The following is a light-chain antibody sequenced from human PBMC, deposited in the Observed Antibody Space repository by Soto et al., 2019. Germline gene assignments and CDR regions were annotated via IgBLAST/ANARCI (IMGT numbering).Light chain of an antibody. CDR3: SSYAASNTFYFV. CDR2: EVT. Sequence: QSALTQPPSASGSPGQSVTISCTGTSSDVGGYNYVSWYQQYPGRAPKLMIYEVTKRPSGVPDLFSGSKSGNTASLTVSGLQAEDEAYYYGSSYAASNTFYFVFGGGTKLTVL. CDR1: SSDVGGYNY. J-gene: IGLJ3*02. V-gene: IGLV2-8*01.